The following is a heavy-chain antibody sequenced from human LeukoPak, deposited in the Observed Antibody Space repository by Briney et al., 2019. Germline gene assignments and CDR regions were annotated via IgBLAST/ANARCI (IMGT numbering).Heavy chain of an antibody. Sequence: SETLSLTCTVSGGSISDYYWSWIRQPPGRGLEWIGYIFNNGSTNYNPSLRSRVTISVDTSKNQFSLKLSSVTAADTAVYDCARDWGQHSGYGYNWFDRSG. CDR3: ARDWGQHSGYGYNWFDR. CDR1: GGSISDYY. V-gene: IGHV4-59*01. CDR2: IFNNGST. J-gene: IGHJ5*02. D-gene: IGHD5-12*01.